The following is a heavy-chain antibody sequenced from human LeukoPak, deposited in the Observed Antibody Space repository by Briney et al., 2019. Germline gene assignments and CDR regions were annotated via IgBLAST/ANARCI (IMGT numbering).Heavy chain of an antibody. CDR2: ISNDGKTQ. Sequence: GGSLRLSCVASGFTFSGEAMHWVRQTPGKGLEWVAVISNDGKTQQYADSVKGRFTISRDNSNNRLFLQMNSLRPEDTAIYYCARDKTGGWYATFDCWGQGTLVTVSS. D-gene: IGHD6-19*01. CDR1: GFTFSGEA. V-gene: IGHV3-30*04. J-gene: IGHJ4*02. CDR3: ARDKTGGWYATFDC.